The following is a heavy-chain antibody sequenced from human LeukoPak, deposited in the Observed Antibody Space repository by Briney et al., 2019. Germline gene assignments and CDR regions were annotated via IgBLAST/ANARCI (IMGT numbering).Heavy chain of an antibody. J-gene: IGHJ6*03. CDR2: IYYSGST. Sequence: SETLSLTCAVSGGSISSSNWWSWVRQPPGKGLEWIGYIYYSGSTNYNPSLKSRVTISVDTSKNQFSLKLSSVTAADTAVYYCARRNLDTAMVTGYYYYMDVWGKGTTVTVSS. D-gene: IGHD5-18*01. CDR3: ARRNLDTAMVTGYYYYMDV. V-gene: IGHV4-4*02. CDR1: GGSISSSNW.